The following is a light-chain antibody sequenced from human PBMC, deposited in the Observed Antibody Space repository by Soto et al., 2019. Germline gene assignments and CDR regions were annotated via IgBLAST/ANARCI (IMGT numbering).Light chain of an antibody. Sequence: QAVVTQPPSVSAAPGQKVTISCSGSSSNIGGNSVSWYQQLPGTAPKLLIYDDNKRPSGIPDRFSGSKSGTSATLGITGFQTGDEADYYCCSYAGGSTWVFGGGTKVTVL. V-gene: IGLV1-51*01. CDR3: CSYAGGSTWV. CDR1: SSNIGGNS. J-gene: IGLJ3*02. CDR2: DDN.